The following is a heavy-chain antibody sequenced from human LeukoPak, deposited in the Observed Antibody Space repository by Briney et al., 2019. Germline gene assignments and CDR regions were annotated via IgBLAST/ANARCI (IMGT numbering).Heavy chain of an antibody. CDR3: ARAGGRSWFDP. Sequence: ASVKVSCKASGYTFTGYYMHWARQAPGPGLEWMGWINPNSGGTNYAQKFQGRVTMTTDTSMSTAYMELSRLTSDDTAVYYCARAGGRSWFDPWGQGTLVTVSS. V-gene: IGHV1-2*02. CDR2: INPNSGGT. CDR1: GYTFTGYY. J-gene: IGHJ5*02.